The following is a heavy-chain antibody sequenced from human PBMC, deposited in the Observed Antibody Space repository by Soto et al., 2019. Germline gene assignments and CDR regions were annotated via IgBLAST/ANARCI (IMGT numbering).Heavy chain of an antibody. D-gene: IGHD3-22*01. V-gene: IGHV3-30*18. CDR3: ANTDYYDSSGYPKQLEY. CDR2: ISYDGSNK. CDR1: GFTFSKYA. J-gene: IGHJ4*02. Sequence: GGSLRLSCAASGFTFSKYAMHWVRQAPGKGLEWVAIISYDGSNKYYADSVKGRFTISRDNSKNTLYLQMNSLRAEDTAVYYCANTDYYDSSGYPKQLEYWGQGTLVTVSS.